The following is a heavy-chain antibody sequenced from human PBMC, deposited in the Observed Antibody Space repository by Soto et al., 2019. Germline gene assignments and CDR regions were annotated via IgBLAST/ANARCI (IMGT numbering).Heavy chain of an antibody. J-gene: IGHJ6*02. D-gene: IGHD3-3*01. CDR2: IRQGGNEK. CDR3: VGARIYGVHYYYSGMDV. CDR1: GFMFSTYL. V-gene: IGHV3-7*01. Sequence: GGSLRLSCTASGFMFSTYLMSWVRQAPGKGLEWVANIRQGGNEKFYVDSVKGRFTISRDNAKKSLYLQMNSLRAEDTAVYYCVGARIYGVHYYYSGMDVWAQGPRVTVPS.